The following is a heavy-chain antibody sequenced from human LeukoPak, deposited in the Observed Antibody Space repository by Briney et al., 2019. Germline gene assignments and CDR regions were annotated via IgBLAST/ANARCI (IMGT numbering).Heavy chain of an antibody. Sequence: SQTLSLTCTVSGGSISSGDYYWSWLRQPPGKGLEWIVYIYYSGSTYYNPSLKSRVTISVDTSKNQFSLKLSSVTAADTAVYYCARGVVGATVDAFDIWGQGTMVTVSS. CDR2: IYYSGST. V-gene: IGHV4-30-4*08. D-gene: IGHD1-26*01. CDR3: ARGVVGATVDAFDI. J-gene: IGHJ3*02. CDR1: GGSISSGDYY.